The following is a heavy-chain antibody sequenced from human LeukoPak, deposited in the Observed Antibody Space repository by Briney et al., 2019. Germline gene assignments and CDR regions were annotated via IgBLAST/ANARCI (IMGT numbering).Heavy chain of an antibody. CDR2: ISSSSSYI. CDR3: ARDLDYYYYMDV. V-gene: IGHV3-21*01. J-gene: IGHJ6*03. CDR1: GFTFSSYS. Sequence: GGSLRLSCAASGFTFSSYSMNWVRQAPGKGLEGVSSISSSSSYIYYPDSVKGRFTISRDNAKNSLYLQMNSLRAEDTAVYYCARDLDYYYYMDVWGKGTTVTVSS.